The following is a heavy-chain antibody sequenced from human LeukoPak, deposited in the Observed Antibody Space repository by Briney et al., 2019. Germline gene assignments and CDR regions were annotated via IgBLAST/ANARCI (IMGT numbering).Heavy chain of an antibody. J-gene: IGHJ6*03. Sequence: GGSLRLSCAASGFTFSSYSMDWVRQAPGKGLEWVPFISSGVTSTYYADSVKGRFTISRDNAKNSLYLQMNSLRDEDTAVYYCVRDKGHYMDVWGKGTTVTVSS. CDR1: GFTFSSYS. CDR3: VRDKGHYMDV. V-gene: IGHV3-21*01. CDR2: ISSGVTST.